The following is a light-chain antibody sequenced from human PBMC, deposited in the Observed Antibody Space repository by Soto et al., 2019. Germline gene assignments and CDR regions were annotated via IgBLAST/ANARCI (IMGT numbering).Light chain of an antibody. J-gene: IGKJ4*01. V-gene: IGKV3-15*01. CDR2: DAI. CDR3: QQYDAWPLT. Sequence: DKLMSQSPATLSVSPGERVTLSCRASQNIHNHMSWFLQKPGQTPRLLIYDAIIRAPDVPARFSGSWSGTEFTLTINSLQSEDFAVCCCQQYDAWPLTFGGGTKVDIK. CDR1: QNIHNH.